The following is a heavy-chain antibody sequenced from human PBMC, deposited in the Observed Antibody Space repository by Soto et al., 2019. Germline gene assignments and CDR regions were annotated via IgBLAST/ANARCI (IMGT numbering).Heavy chain of an antibody. Sequence: SETLSLTCTVSGGSVSSGSYYWSWIRQPPGKGLEWIGYIYYSGSTNYNPSLKSRVTISVDTSKNQFSLKLSSVTAADTAVYYCASTSITMVRGVIPDYWGQGTLVTVSS. V-gene: IGHV4-61*01. J-gene: IGHJ4*02. D-gene: IGHD3-10*01. CDR2: IYYSGST. CDR3: ASTSITMVRGVIPDY. CDR1: GGSVSSGSYY.